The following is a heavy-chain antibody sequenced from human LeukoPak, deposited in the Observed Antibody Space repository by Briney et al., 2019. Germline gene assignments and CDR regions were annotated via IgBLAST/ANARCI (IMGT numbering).Heavy chain of an antibody. J-gene: IGHJ4*02. CDR2: IFYAGST. Sequence: PSETLSLTCAVSGYSISSNHWWGWIRQPPGKGLEWIGYIFYAGSTYYNPSLKSRVTISVDTSKNQFSLKLSSVTAADTAVYYCARGTYGSGSYYTVDYWGQGTLVTVSS. V-gene: IGHV4-28*03. CDR1: GYSISSNHW. CDR3: ARGTYGSGSYYTVDY. D-gene: IGHD3-10*01.